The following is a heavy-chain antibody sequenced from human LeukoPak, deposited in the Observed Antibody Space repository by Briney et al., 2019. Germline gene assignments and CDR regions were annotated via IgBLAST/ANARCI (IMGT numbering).Heavy chain of an antibody. D-gene: IGHD3-22*01. CDR3: AKPPGSSGYHMDY. CDR2: ISGSGGST. CDR1: GFTFSSYA. J-gene: IGHJ4*02. Sequence: PGGSLRLSCAASGFTFSSYAMSWVRQAPGKGLEWVSAISGSGGSTYYADSVKGRFTISRDNSKNTLYLQTNSLRAEDTAVYYCAKPPGSSGYHMDYWGQGTLVTVSS. V-gene: IGHV3-23*01.